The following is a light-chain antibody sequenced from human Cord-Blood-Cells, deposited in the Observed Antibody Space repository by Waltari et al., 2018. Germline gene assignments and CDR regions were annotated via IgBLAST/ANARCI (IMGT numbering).Light chain of an antibody. CDR1: SSDVGGYNY. CDR2: DVS. V-gene: IGLV2-11*01. Sequence: QSALTQPRSVSGSPGQSVTIPCTGTSSDVGGYNYVSWSQQHPGKAPKLLIYDVSNRPSGVPQRFSGSNSGNWASLTISGLQAEDEADYYCCSYAGSYTWVFGGGTKLTVL. J-gene: IGLJ2*01. CDR3: CSYAGSYTWV.